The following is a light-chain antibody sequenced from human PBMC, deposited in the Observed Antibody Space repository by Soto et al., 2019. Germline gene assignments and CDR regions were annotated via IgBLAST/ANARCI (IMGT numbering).Light chain of an antibody. CDR1: QSVSTSQ. V-gene: IGKV3-20*01. Sequence: IVMTQSPGTLSLSPGERATLSCRASQSVSTSQLAWYQQKPGQAPRLLIYATFSRATGIPDRFSGSGSGTDFSLPISRLETADFAFYYCQQYGNSITITFGQGTRLEIK. CDR2: ATF. J-gene: IGKJ5*01. CDR3: QQYGNSITIT.